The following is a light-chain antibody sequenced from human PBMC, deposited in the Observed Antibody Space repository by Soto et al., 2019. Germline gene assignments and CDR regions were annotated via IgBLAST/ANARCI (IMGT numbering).Light chain of an antibody. Sequence: IQLTQSPSSLSASVGDRVTITCRASQGISSYLGWYQQKPGKAPKLLIYAASTLQSGVPSRFSATVSGTEFSLTITSLQPEDFAVYYCQDYSDWPTWTFGQGTKVDIK. V-gene: IGKV1-9*01. CDR2: AAS. J-gene: IGKJ1*01. CDR3: QDYSDWPTWT. CDR1: QGISSY.